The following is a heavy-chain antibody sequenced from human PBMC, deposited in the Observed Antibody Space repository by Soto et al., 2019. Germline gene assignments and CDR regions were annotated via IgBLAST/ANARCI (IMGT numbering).Heavy chain of an antibody. CDR1: GFTFIGYW. Sequence: EVQLVESGGGVVQPGGSLRLSCAASGFTFIGYWMHWVRQGPGKGLVWVARINNDGIDTTYADSVKGRFTISSDNTKNMVYLEMNSLRADDTAVYYCARAGSMVRERWFDPWGQGTLVTVSS. V-gene: IGHV3-74*03. CDR3: ARAGSMVRERWFDP. CDR2: INNDGIDT. D-gene: IGHD3-10*01. J-gene: IGHJ5*02.